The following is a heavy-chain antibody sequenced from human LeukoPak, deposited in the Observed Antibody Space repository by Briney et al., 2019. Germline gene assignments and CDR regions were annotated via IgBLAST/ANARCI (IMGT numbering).Heavy chain of an antibody. V-gene: IGHV3-11*01. D-gene: IGHD4-17*01. CDR3: ARTYGDYVYILGY. CDR1: GFTFSDYY. Sequence: PGGSLRLSCAASGFTFSDYYMSWIRQAPGKGLEWISYITSSGSTIYYADSVKGRFTISRDKAKNSLYLQMNRLRVEDTAVYYCARTYGDYVYILGYWGQGTLVTVSS. CDR2: ITSSGSTI. J-gene: IGHJ4*02.